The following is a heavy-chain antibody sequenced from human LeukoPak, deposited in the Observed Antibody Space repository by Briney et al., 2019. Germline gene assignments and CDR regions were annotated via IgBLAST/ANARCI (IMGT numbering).Heavy chain of an antibody. CDR2: INYSGST. CDR1: GGSISGLY. Sequence: SETLSLTCTVSGGSISGLYWGWIRQPPGKGLEWIGYINYSGSTDYNPSLKSRVTISLDTSKNQFSLKLSSVTAADTAVYYCARDVGGGPSFDYWAREPWSPSPQ. CDR3: ARDVGGGPSFDY. J-gene: IGHJ4*02. D-gene: IGHD2-15*01. V-gene: IGHV4-59*11.